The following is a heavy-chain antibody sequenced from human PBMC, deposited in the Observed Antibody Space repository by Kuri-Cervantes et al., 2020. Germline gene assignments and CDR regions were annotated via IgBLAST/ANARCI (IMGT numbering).Heavy chain of an antibody. CDR1: GFTFSSYA. CDR3: ARDPTMVRGVIYYYYYGMDV. Sequence: GESLKISCAASGFTFSSYAMHWVRQAPGKGLEWVAVIWYDGSNKYYADSVKGRFTISRDNSKNTLYLQMNSLRAEDTAVYYCARDPTMVRGVIYYYYYGMDVWGQGTTVTVSS. D-gene: IGHD3-10*01. V-gene: IGHV3-33*08. CDR2: IWYDGSNK. J-gene: IGHJ6*02.